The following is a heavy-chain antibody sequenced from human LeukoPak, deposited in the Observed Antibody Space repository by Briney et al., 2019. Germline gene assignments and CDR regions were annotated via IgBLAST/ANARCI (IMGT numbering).Heavy chain of an antibody. J-gene: IGHJ5*02. D-gene: IGHD6-19*01. CDR2: IYYSGST. CDR3: ARDPIRLRSSGWYRGGWFDP. V-gene: IGHV4-39*07. Sequence: PSETLSLACTVSGGSISSSSYYWGWIRQPPGKGLEWIGSIYYSGSTYYNPSLKSRVTISVDTSKNQFSLKLSSVTAADTAVYYCARDPIRLRSSGWYRGGWFDPWGQGTLVTVSS. CDR1: GGSISSSSYY.